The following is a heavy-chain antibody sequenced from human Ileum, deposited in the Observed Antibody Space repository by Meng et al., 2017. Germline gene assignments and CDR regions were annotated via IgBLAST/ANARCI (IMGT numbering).Heavy chain of an antibody. CDR1: GGSFNDYY. V-gene: IGHV4-34*01. J-gene: IGHJ4*02. D-gene: IGHD1-26*01. Sequence: QLNQWGAGLLKPSETLSLTCAVCGGSFNDYYWSWVRQSPGKGLEWIGQIHHSGRTNYKSSLERRVTISVDTSKSQFSLKLTSVTAADTAMYYCVRGPARETHDFDYWGQGALVTVSS. CDR2: IHHSGRT. CDR3: VRGPARETHDFDY.